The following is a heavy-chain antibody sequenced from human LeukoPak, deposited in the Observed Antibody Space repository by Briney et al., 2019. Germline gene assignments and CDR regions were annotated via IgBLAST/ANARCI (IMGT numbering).Heavy chain of an antibody. CDR1: GFTFSSYE. D-gene: IGHD3-22*01. CDR3: ARNFGGGDSSGPYY. J-gene: IGHJ4*02. Sequence: PGGSLRLSCAASGFTFSSYEMNWVRQAPGKGLEWVANIKQDGSEKYYVDSVKGRFTISRDNAKNSLYLQVNSLRAEDTALYYCARNFGGGDSSGPYYWGQGTLVTVSS. CDR2: IKQDGSEK. V-gene: IGHV3-7*03.